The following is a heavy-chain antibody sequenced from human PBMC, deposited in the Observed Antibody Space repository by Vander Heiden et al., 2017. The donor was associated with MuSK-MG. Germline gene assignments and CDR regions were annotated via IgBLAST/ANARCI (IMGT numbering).Heavy chain of an antibody. J-gene: IGHJ4*02. Sequence: EVQLVESGGGLVKPGGSLRLSCAASGFTFSSYSMNWVRQAPGKGLEWVSSISSSSSYIYYADSVKGRFTISRDNAKNSLYLQMNSLRAEDTAVYYCAREGGGGATPNYFDYWGQGTLVTVSS. CDR1: GFTFSSYS. CDR3: AREGGGGATPNYFDY. D-gene: IGHD1-26*01. CDR2: ISSSSSYI. V-gene: IGHV3-21*01.